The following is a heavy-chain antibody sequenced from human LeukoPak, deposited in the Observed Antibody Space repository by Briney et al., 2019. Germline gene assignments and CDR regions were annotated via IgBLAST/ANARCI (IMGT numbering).Heavy chain of an antibody. CDR2: MSDTGST. CDR3: ARGAYRFDP. D-gene: IGHD3-16*01. V-gene: IGHV4-59*01. CDR1: GGSITTSY. Sequence: PAETLCLTCTVSGGSITTSYWSWIRQPPGKGLEWIGYMSDTGSTNYNPSLSSRVTMSVDTSKNQFSLNLSSVTAADTAVYYCARGAYRFDPWGQGTLATVSS. J-gene: IGHJ5*02.